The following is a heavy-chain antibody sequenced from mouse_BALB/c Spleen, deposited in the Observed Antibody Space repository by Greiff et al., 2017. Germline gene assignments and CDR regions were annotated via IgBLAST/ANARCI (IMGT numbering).Heavy chain of an antibody. CDR3: ARERGYYAMDY. CDR1: GFSLTSYG. J-gene: IGHJ4*01. Sequence: QVQLKESGPGLVAPSQSLSITCTVSGFSLTSYGVHWVRQPPGKGLEWLGVIWAGGSTNYNSALMSRLSISKDNSKSQVFLKMNSLQTDDTAMYHCARERGYYAMDYWGQGTSVTVSS. CDR2: IWAGGST. V-gene: IGHV2-9*02.